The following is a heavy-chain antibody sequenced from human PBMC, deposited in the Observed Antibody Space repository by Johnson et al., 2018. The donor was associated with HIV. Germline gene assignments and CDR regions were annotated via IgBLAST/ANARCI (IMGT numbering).Heavy chain of an antibody. V-gene: IGHV3-74*01. Sequence: VQLVESGGGLVQPGGSLRLSCAASGFTFSGFAMHWVRQPPGKGLVWVSRINSDGSSTSYADSVKGRFTISRDNAKNTLYLQMNSLRAEDTAVYYCARSEYDYYDSSGYDAFDIWGQGTMVTVSS. D-gene: IGHD3-22*01. CDR2: INSDGSST. J-gene: IGHJ3*02. CDR3: ARSEYDYYDSSGYDAFDI. CDR1: GFTFSGFA.